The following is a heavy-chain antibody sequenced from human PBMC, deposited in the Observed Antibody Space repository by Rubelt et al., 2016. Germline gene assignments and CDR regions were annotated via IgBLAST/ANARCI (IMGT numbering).Heavy chain of an antibody. Sequence: QLQLHESGPGLVKPSETLSLTCTVSGGSISSSNSYWGWIRQSPGKGLEWIGTVSYSGSAYYNPSLRSRVTISEDTSKNHHPLNRRSVTASDTAVYYGARIFDDSPPSYFDLWGRGTLVTVSS. CDR3: ARIFDDSPPSYFDL. J-gene: IGHJ2*01. V-gene: IGHV4-39*02. D-gene: IGHD3-16*01. CDR2: VSYSGSA. CDR1: GGSISSSNSY.